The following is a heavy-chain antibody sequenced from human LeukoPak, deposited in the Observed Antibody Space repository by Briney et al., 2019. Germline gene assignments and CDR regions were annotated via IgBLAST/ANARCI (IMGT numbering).Heavy chain of an antibody. CDR2: IDWDDDK. CDR1: GFSLSTSGMR. CDR3: ALNAGYFYYMDV. Sequence: VSGPALVKPTQTLTLTCTFSGFSLSTSGMRVSWIRQPPGKALEWLARIDWDDDKFYSTSLKTRLTISKDTSKNQVVLTMTNMDPVDTATYYCALNAGYFYYMDVWGKGTTVTVSS. J-gene: IGHJ6*03. V-gene: IGHV2-70*04.